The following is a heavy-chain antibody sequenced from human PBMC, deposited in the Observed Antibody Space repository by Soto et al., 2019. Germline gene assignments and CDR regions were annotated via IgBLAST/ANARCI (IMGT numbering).Heavy chain of an antibody. J-gene: IGHJ4*02. Sequence: QVQLQQWGAGLLKPSETLSLTCAVYGGSFSGYYWSWIRQPPGKGLEWIGEINHSGSTNYNPSLKSRVTLPVDTSKNQFSLKLSSVTAADTAVYYCARAEDCWGQGTLVTVSS. V-gene: IGHV4-34*01. CDR2: INHSGST. CDR3: ARAEDC. CDR1: GGSFSGYY.